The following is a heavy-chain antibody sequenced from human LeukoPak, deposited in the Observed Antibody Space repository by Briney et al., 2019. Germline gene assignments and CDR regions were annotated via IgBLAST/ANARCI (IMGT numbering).Heavy chain of an antibody. J-gene: IGHJ4*02. CDR1: GGSISSGGYY. CDR3: VRGTGY. Sequence: SETLSLTCTVSGGSISSGGYYWSWIRHHPGKGLEWIGYIYYSGSTHYNPSLKSRVTISVDTSKNQFSLKLNSVTAADSAVYYCVRGTGYWGQGTLVTVSS. V-gene: IGHV4-31*03. CDR2: IYYSGST.